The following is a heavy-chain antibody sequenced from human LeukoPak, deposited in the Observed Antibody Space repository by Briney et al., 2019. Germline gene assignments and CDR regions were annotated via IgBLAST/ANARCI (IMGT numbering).Heavy chain of an antibody. D-gene: IGHD1-1*01. J-gene: IGHJ3*02. CDR2: ISAYNGNT. Sequence: ASVKVSCKASGYTFTSYGISWVRRAPGQGLEWMGWISAYNGNTNYAQKLQGRVTMTTDTSTSTAYMELRSLRSDDTAVYYCARSHPGTDAFDIWGQGTMVTVSS. CDR1: GYTFTSYG. V-gene: IGHV1-18*01. CDR3: ARSHPGTDAFDI.